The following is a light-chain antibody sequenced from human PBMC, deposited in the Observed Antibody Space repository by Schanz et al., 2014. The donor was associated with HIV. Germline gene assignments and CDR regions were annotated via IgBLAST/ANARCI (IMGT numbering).Light chain of an antibody. CDR3: QHYSTSPIT. Sequence: EIVMTQSPATLSVSPGERATLSCRASQSVSSNLAWYQQKPGQAPRIVIYGASNRATGIPDRFSGSGSGTVFTLTISRLEPEDFAVFYCQHYSTSPITFGQGTRLEIK. J-gene: IGKJ5*01. V-gene: IGKV3-20*01. CDR1: QSVSSN. CDR2: GAS.